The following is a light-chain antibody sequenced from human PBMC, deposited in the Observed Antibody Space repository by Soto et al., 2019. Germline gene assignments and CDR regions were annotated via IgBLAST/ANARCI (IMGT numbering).Light chain of an antibody. CDR2: DVS. Sequence: QSVLTQPASVSGSPGQSITISCTGTNSDFGVYNSVSWYQHYPGKTPKLMIHDVSNRPSGVSNRFSGSKSGNTASLTISGLQAEDEADYYCSSYTSSSSYVFGSGTKLTVL. CDR3: SSYTSSSSYV. J-gene: IGLJ1*01. V-gene: IGLV2-14*03. CDR1: NSDFGVYNS.